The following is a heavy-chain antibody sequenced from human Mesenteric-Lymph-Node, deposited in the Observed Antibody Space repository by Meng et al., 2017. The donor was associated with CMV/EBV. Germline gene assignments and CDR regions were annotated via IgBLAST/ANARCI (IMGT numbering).Heavy chain of an antibody. CDR1: GFTFNRYV. Sequence: GESLKISCAASGFTFNRYVMSWVRQAPGKGLEWVSAISVSGASAYYAESVKGRFTTFRDDSKNTLYLQMNSLRVEDTALYYYAREPDFSTVDGPFDYWGQGTQVTVSS. J-gene: IGHJ4*02. CDR3: AREPDFSTVDGPFDY. D-gene: IGHD4-11*01. CDR2: ISVSGASA. V-gene: IGHV3-23*01.